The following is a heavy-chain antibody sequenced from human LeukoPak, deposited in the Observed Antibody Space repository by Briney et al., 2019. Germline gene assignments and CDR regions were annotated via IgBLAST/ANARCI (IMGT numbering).Heavy chain of an antibody. CDR2: ISAYNGNT. D-gene: IGHD3-10*01. J-gene: IGHJ4*02. V-gene: IGHV1-18*01. Sequence: GASVKVSCKASGYTFTSYGISWVRQAPGPGLERMGWISAYNGNTNYAQKLQGRVTMTTDTSTSTAYMELRSLRSDDTAVYYCARVGMVRGVIKAPLGYWGQGTLVTVSS. CDR1: GYTFTSYG. CDR3: ARVGMVRGVIKAPLGY.